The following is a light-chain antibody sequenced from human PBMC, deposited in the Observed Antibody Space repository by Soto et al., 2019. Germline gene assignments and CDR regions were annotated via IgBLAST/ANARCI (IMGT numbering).Light chain of an antibody. Sequence: DIQMTQSPPILSASVGDRVTMTFRASQSISSRLAWYQQKPGRAPKLLFYKASTLETAVPSRFSGSGSGTEFTLTISSLQPDDFATYYCQQYNTYSSFGPGTKVDMK. V-gene: IGKV1-5*03. CDR3: QQYNTYSS. CDR2: KAS. CDR1: QSISSR. J-gene: IGKJ3*01.